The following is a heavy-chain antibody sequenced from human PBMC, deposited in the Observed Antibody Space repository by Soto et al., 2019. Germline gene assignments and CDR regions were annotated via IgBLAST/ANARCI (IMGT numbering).Heavy chain of an antibody. J-gene: IGHJ6*03. CDR2: ISGSGGST. CDR3: AKGGVPYYDFWSGYLTADYYYYMDV. Sequence: GGSLRPSCAASGFTFSSYAMSWVRQAPGKGLEWVSAISGSGGSTYYADSVKGRFTISRDNSKNTLYLQMNSLRAEDTAVYYCAKGGVPYYDFWSGYLTADYYYYMDVWGKGTTVTVSS. D-gene: IGHD3-3*01. V-gene: IGHV3-23*01. CDR1: GFTFSSYA.